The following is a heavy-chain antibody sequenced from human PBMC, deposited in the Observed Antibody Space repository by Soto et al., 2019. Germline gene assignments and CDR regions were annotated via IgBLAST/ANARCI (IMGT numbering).Heavy chain of an antibody. J-gene: IGHJ3*02. V-gene: IGHV4-30-4*01. CDR3: ARGIVRGWFEI. CDR2: IYDAWPT. Sequence: QVQLQEAGPGLVRPSQTLSLTCTVAGGSMSENDYYWSWLRQSPGQGLQWIVYIYDAWPTSYSTSLKSRVTVSADTARNQFDLKLTYVTAADTALYFCARGIVRGWFEIWGQVALVTVTS. CDR1: GGSMSENDYY. D-gene: IGHD3-10*02.